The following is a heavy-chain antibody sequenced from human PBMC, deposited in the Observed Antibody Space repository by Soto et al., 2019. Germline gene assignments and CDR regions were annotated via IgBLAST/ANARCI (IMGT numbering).Heavy chain of an antibody. CDR3: ASRDPYGDYAHAFDV. D-gene: IGHD4-17*01. Sequence: QVRLQESGPGVVKPSGTLSLTCAVSGGSIVSSRWWNWVRQPPGKGLEWIGDIYQSGSTDYHPSLKSRVSMSVDKSRNQFSLRLHSMTAADTAVYFCASRDPYGDYAHAFDVWGQGTMVTVSS. CDR2: IYQSGST. V-gene: IGHV4-4*02. CDR1: GGSIVSSRW. J-gene: IGHJ3*01.